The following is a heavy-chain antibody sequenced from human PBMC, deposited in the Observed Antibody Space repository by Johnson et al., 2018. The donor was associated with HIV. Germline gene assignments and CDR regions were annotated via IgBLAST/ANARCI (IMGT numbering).Heavy chain of an antibody. CDR1: RFTFSSYG. J-gene: IGHJ3*02. CDR2: IRNDGSNK. CDR3: AKVRRAYYEDAFDI. V-gene: IGHV3-30*02. Sequence: QVQLVESGGGVVQPGGSLRLSCEASRFTFSSYGMHWVRQAPGKGLEWVAFIRNDGSNKNYGDSVKGRLTISRDNSKNTLYLQMNSLRAEDTAVYYCAKVRRAYYEDAFDIWGQGTMVTVSS. D-gene: IGHD3-22*01.